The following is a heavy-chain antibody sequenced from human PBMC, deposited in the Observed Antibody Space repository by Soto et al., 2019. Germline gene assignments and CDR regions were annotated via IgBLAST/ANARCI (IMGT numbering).Heavy chain of an antibody. CDR3: ASSGITIFGVVTRLFDY. CDR2: IYYSGRT. Sequence: SETLSLTCTVSGRSISSRDYYWSWVRQPPGKGLEWIGYIYYSGRTYYNPSLKSRVTISVDTSKNQFSLKLSSVTAADTAVYYCASSGITIFGVVTRLFDYWGQGTLVTVSS. D-gene: IGHD3-3*01. CDR1: GRSISSRDYY. V-gene: IGHV4-30-4*01. J-gene: IGHJ4*02.